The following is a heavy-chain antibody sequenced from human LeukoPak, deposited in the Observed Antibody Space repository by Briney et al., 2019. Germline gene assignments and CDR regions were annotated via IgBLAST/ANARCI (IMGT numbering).Heavy chain of an antibody. J-gene: IGHJ4*02. V-gene: IGHV1-69*05. CDR1: VATVSSYA. Sequence: GASVKLSCKAAVATVSSYAISWGRQAPGQGLGWRGGIIPIFGIANYTQKFQGRVTITTDESTSTTYMELSSLRSEDTAVYYCARGARFGELLPYYFDYWGQGTLVTVSS. D-gene: IGHD3-10*01. CDR2: IIPIFGIA. CDR3: ARGARFGELLPYYFDY.